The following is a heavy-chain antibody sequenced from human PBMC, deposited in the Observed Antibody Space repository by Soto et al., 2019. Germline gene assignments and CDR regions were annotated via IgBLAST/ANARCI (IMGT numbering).Heavy chain of an antibody. Sequence: GESLKISCKGSGYSFTSYWIGWVRQMPGKGLEWMGIIYPGDSDTRYSPSFQGQVTISADKSISTAYLQWSSLKASDTAMYYCARSDSSGWYSHMALDIWGQGTMVTVSS. CDR2: IYPGDSDT. CDR3: ARSDSSGWYSHMALDI. J-gene: IGHJ3*02. D-gene: IGHD6-19*01. V-gene: IGHV5-51*01. CDR1: GYSFTSYW.